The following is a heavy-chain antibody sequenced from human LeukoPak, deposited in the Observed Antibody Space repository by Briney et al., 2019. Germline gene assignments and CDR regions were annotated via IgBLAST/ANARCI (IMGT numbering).Heavy chain of an antibody. J-gene: IGHJ5*02. V-gene: IGHV4-59*01. CDR3: ARDDYRGVPNFDP. Sequence: PSESLSLTCTVSGGSISPDFWSWIRQPPGEGLEWIVYISYTVSTNYNPSPKSRVTISVDTSKNRFSLQLTSVTAADTAVYYCARDDYRGVPNFDPWGQGTLVNVSS. CDR1: GGSISPDF. CDR2: ISYTVST. D-gene: IGHD3-10*01.